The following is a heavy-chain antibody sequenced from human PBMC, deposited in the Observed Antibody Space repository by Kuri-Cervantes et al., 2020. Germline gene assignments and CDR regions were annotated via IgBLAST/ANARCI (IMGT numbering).Heavy chain of an antibody. CDR1: GFTFSSYA. CDR3: AKDPEARGSYSVGYFQH. V-gene: IGHV3-23*01. D-gene: IGHD1-26*01. Sequence: GGSLRLSCAASGFTFSSYAMSWVRQAPGKGLEWVSAISGSGGSTYYADSVKGRFTIPRDNSKDTLYLQMNSLTAEDTAVYYCAKDPEARGSYSVGYFQHGGQGTLVTVSS. J-gene: IGHJ1*01. CDR2: ISGSGGST.